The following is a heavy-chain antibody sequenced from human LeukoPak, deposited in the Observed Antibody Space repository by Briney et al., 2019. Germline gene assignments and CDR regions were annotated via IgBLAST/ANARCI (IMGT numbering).Heavy chain of an antibody. Sequence: PSETLSLTCTVSSGSISSYYWSWIRQPPGKGLEWIGYIYYSGSTNYNPSLKSRVTISVDTSKNQFSLKLSSVTAADTAVYYCARGQGTVTTHWGQGTLVTVSS. D-gene: IGHD4-17*01. J-gene: IGHJ4*02. CDR2: IYYSGST. V-gene: IGHV4-59*12. CDR3: ARGQGTVTTH. CDR1: SGSISSYY.